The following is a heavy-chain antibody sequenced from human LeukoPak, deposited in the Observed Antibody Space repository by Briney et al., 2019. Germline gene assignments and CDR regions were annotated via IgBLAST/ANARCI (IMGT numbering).Heavy chain of an antibody. CDR2: INSDGSST. V-gene: IGHV3-74*01. D-gene: IGHD3-3*01. CDR1: GFTFSSYW. Sequence: GGSLRLSCAATGFTFSSYWMHWVRQAPGKGLVWVSRINSDGSSTSYADSVKGRFTISRDNAKNTLYLQMNSLRAEDTAVYYCAREVLLYDFWSGYFFDYWGQGTLVTVSS. CDR3: AREVLLYDFWSGYFFDY. J-gene: IGHJ4*02.